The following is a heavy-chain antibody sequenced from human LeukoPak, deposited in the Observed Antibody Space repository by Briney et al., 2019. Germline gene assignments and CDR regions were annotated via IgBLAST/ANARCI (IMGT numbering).Heavy chain of an antibody. D-gene: IGHD3-10*01. CDR2: IYYSGST. V-gene: IGHV4-59*08. CDR3: ASNYYGSGSLDY. CDR1: GGSISSYY. Sequence: PSETLSLTCTVSGGSISSYYWSWIRQPPGKGLEWIGYIYYSGSTNYNPSLKSRVTISVDTSRNQFSLKLSSVTAADTAVYYCASNYYGSGSLDYWGQGNLVTVSS. J-gene: IGHJ4*02.